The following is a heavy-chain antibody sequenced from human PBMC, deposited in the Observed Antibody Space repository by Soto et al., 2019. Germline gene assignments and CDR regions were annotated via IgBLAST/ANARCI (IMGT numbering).Heavy chain of an antibody. D-gene: IGHD1-20*01. CDR1: GGSFSGYY. CDR3: ARDRSDNSKSYDAFDM. Sequence: PSETLSLTCAVYGGSFSGYYWSWIRQPPGKGLEWIGEINHSGSTNYNPSLKSRVTISVDTSKNQFSLKLSSVTTAATAVYYCARDRSDNSKSYDAFDMWGQGTMVTV. J-gene: IGHJ3*02. CDR2: INHSGST. V-gene: IGHV4-34*01.